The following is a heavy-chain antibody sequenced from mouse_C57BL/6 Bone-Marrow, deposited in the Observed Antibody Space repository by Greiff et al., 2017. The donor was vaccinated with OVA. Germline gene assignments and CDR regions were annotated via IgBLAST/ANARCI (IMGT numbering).Heavy chain of an antibody. Sequence: QVQLKESGPGLVAPSQSLSITCTVSGFSLTSYVVDWVRQPPGKGLEWLGVIWGGGSTNYNSALMSRLSISKDNSKSQVFLKMNSLQTDDTAMFYCAKHDLGRGYFDVWGTGTTVTVSS. CDR2: IWGGGST. V-gene: IGHV2-9*01. D-gene: IGHD4-1*01. CDR3: AKHDLGRGYFDV. CDR1: GFSLTSYV. J-gene: IGHJ1*03.